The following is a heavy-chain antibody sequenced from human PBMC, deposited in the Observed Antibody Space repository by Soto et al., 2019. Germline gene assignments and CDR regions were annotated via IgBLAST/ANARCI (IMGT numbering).Heavy chain of an antibody. Sequence: PSVKVSCKASGYTFTSYAMHWVRQAPGQRLEWMGWINAGNGNTKYSQKFQGRVTITRDTSASTAYMELSSLRSEDTAVYYCAMWEGWGSSAIMTGWFDPWGQGTLVTVSS. D-gene: IGHD6-6*01. CDR3: AMWEGWGSSAIMTGWFDP. J-gene: IGHJ5*02. V-gene: IGHV1-3*01. CDR1: GYTFTSYA. CDR2: INAGNGNT.